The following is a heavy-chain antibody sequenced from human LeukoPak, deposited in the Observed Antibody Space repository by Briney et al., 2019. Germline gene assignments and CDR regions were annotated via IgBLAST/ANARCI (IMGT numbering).Heavy chain of an antibody. CDR3: ARAVYDYIWGSYRFDY. Sequence: SETLSLTCTVSGGSISSGGYYWSWIRQHPGKGLEWIGFIYYSRSTYYHPSLKSRVTFSVDTSKNQFSLKLSSVNAADTAVYYCARAVYDYIWGSYRFDYWGQGTLVTVSS. D-gene: IGHD3-16*02. J-gene: IGHJ4*02. V-gene: IGHV4-31*03. CDR2: IYYSRST. CDR1: GGSISSGGYY.